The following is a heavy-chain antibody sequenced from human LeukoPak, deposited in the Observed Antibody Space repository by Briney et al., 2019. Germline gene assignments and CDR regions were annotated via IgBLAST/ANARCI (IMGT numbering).Heavy chain of an antibody. CDR1: RFTVCSNY. J-gene: IGHJ6*02. CDR3: ARDGWQQLGKNYYYYGMDV. CDR2: IYSGGST. D-gene: IGHD6-13*01. V-gene: IGHV3-53*01. Sequence: GGSLSLSCAASRFTVCSNYMSWVRQAPGKGMEWASVIYSGGSTYYADSVKGRFTISRDNSKNTLYLQMNSLRAEDTAVYYCARDGWQQLGKNYYYYGMDVWGQGTTVTVSS.